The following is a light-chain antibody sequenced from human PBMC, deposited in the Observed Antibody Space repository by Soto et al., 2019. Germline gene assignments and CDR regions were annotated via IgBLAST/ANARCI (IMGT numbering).Light chain of an antibody. CDR2: GAS. J-gene: IGKJ3*01. V-gene: IGKV3-15*01. CDR1: QSVSYN. CDR3: QQYNNWPPVT. Sequence: EIVMTQSPATLSVSPGERATLSCRASQSVSYNLAWYQQKPGQAPRLLIYGASTRATGIPARFSGSGSGTEFTLTISSLQSEDCAVYYCQQYNNWPPVTFGPGTKVDIK.